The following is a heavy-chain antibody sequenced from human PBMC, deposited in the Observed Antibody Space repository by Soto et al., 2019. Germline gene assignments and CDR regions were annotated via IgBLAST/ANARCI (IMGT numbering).Heavy chain of an antibody. CDR3: GRDVVTISMGVGGQVDS. V-gene: IGHV4-30-4*08. J-gene: IGHJ4*02. D-gene: IGHD3-10*01. CDR1: GGPISSGDYY. CDR2: IWYKGDT. Sequence: PSETLSLTCTVSGGPISSGDYYWSWIRQPPGKGLEWIGYIWYKGDTYYNPSLKSRLSISVDTSKNQFSLRLTSVTAADTAIYYCGRDVVTISMGVGGQVDSWGQGLLVTVSS.